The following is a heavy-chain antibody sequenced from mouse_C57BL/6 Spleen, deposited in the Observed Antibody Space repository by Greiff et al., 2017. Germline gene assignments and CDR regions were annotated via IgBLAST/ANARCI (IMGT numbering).Heavy chain of an antibody. CDR1: GFTFSSYA. CDR2: ISSGGDYI. V-gene: IGHV5-9-1*02. CDR3: TRANYYGSEAMDY. Sequence: KVVESGEGLVKPGGSLKLSCAASGFTFSSYAMSWVRQTPEKRLEWVAYISSGGDYIYYADTVKGRFTISRDNARNTLYLQMSSLKSEDTAMYYCTRANYYGSEAMDYWGQGTSVTVSS. D-gene: IGHD1-1*01. J-gene: IGHJ4*01.